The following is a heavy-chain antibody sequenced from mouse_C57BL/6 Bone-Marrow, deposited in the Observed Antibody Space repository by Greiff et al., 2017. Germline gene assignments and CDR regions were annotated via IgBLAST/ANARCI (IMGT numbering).Heavy chain of an antibody. Sequence: QVQLQQSGPGLVQPSQSLSITCTVSGFSLTSSGVHWVRQSPGKGLEWLGVIWSGGSTDYNAAFISRLSISKDNSKSQVFFKMNSLQADDTAIYYCARLYDWYFDVWGTGTTVTVSS. CDR3: ARLYDWYFDV. CDR2: IWSGGST. J-gene: IGHJ1*03. CDR1: GFSLTSSG. V-gene: IGHV2-2*01. D-gene: IGHD1-1*01.